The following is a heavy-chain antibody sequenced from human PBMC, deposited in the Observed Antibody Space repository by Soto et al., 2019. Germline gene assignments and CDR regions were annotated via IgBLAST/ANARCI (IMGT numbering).Heavy chain of an antibody. CDR3: ARGSMADGYYGMDV. D-gene: IGHD3-10*01. CDR1: GFTFSSYS. J-gene: IGHJ6*02. V-gene: IGHV3-21*01. CDR2: ISSSSSYI. Sequence: KPGGSLRLSCAASGFTFSSYSMNWVRQAPGKGLEWVSSISSSSSYIYYADSVKGRFTISRDNAKNSLYLQMNSLRAEDTAVYYCARGSMADGYYGMDVWGQGTTVTVSS.